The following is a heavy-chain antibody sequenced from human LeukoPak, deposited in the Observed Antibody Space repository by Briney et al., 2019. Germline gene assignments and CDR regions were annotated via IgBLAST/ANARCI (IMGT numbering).Heavy chain of an antibody. CDR2: IVVGSGNT. CDR1: GFTFTSSA. CDR3: AASPPLNSGSYNYFDY. D-gene: IGHD1-26*01. J-gene: IGHJ4*02. Sequence: TPVKVSCKASGFTFTSSAVQWVRQARGQRLEWIGWIVVGSGNTNYAQKFQERVTITRDMSTSTAYMELSSLRSEDTAVYYCAASPPLNSGSYNYFDYWGQGTLVTVSS. V-gene: IGHV1-58*01.